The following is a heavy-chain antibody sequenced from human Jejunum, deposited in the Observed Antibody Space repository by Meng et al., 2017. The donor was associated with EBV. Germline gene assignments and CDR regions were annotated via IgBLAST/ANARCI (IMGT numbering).Heavy chain of an antibody. CDR2: IYYSGSA. CDR1: GGSISSGGYS. CDR3: ARGAYFDY. V-gene: IGHV4-30-2*01. Sequence: HLQLQYSGSGLVRPSETLPLPCAVSGGSISSGGYSWHWIRQPPGKGLQWIGYIYYSGSAFYNPSLKSRVTLSVDRSKNQFSLNLSSVTAADTAVYYCARGAYFDYWGQGTLVTVSS. J-gene: IGHJ4*02.